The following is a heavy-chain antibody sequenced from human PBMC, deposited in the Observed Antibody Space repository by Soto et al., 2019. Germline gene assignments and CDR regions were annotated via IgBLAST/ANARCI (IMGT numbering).Heavy chain of an antibody. J-gene: IGHJ4*02. V-gene: IGHV3-30*18. CDR3: AKDRGGSTKGPDY. CDR2: ISYDGSNK. D-gene: IGHD3-10*01. CDR1: GFTFSSYA. Sequence: GGSLRLSCATSGFTFSSYAMHWVRQAPGKGLEWVAVISYDGSNKYYADSVKGRFTISRDNSKNTLYLQMNSLRPEDTAVYYCAKDRGGSTKGPDYWGQGTLVTVSS.